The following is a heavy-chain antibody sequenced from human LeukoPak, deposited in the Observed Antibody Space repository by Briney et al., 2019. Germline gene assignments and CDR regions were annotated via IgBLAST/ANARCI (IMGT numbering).Heavy chain of an antibody. V-gene: IGHV1-46*03. CDR3: ARDPQYSSGWYSSDY. CDR2: INPSGGST. J-gene: IGHJ4*02. CDR1: VYTFTSYY. D-gene: IGHD6-19*01. Sequence: ASVKVSCKASVYTFTSYYMHWVRQAPGQGLEWMGIINPSGGSTSYAQKFQGRVTMTRDTSTSSVYMELSSLRSDDTAVYYCARDPQYSSGWYSSDYWGQGPLVTVSS.